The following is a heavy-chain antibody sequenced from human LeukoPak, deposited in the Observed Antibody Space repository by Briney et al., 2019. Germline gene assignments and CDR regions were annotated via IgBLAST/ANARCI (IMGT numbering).Heavy chain of an antibody. CDR1: GFTFSDYY. V-gene: IGHV3-11*04. D-gene: IGHD6-6*01. CDR3: TRDPGYSSSSISF. J-gene: IGHJ4*02. Sequence: PGGSLRLSCAASGFTFSDYYVSWIRQAPGKGLEWVSYISSSGSTIYYADSVKGRFTISRDNARESVFLQLNRLRAEDTAVYYCTRDPGYSSSSISFWGQGTLVTVSS. CDR2: ISSSGSTI.